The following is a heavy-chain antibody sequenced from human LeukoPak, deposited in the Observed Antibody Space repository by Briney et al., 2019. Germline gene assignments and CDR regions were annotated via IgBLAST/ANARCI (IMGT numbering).Heavy chain of an antibody. CDR3: AKDRGDYYDSSGYYPAGFDY. CDR1: GFTFSSYG. CDR2: ISCDGSNK. J-gene: IGHJ4*02. V-gene: IGHV3-30*18. Sequence: GGTLRLSCAASGFTFSSYGRHWVRQAPGKGLEWVAFISCDGSNKYYADSVKGRFTISRDNSKNTLYLQMNSLRAEDTAVYYCAKDRGDYYDSSGYYPAGFDYWGQGTLVTVSS. D-gene: IGHD3-22*01.